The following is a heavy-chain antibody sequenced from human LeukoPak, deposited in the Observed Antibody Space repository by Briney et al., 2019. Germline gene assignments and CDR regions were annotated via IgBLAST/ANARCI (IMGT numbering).Heavy chain of an antibody. D-gene: IGHD3-10*01. V-gene: IGHV4-4*02. CDR2: IHHGGST. J-gene: IGHJ4*02. Sequence: SETLSLTCAVSGYSISSGHWWGWVRQPPGKGLEWIGEIHHGGSTNYNPSLKSRVTISADTSKNQFSLKLSSVTAADTAVYYCASSNYGSGSYYSPNYWGQGTLVTVSS. CDR1: GYSISSGHW. CDR3: ASSNYGSGSYYSPNY.